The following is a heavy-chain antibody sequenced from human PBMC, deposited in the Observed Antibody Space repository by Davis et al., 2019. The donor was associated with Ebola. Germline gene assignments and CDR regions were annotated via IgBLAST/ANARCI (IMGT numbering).Heavy chain of an antibody. CDR3: ARAVQGVAATVPYYFYGMDV. V-gene: IGHV3-53*01. J-gene: IGHJ6*02. CDR2: IYSGGTT. CDR1: GFSVSANY. D-gene: IGHD6-25*01. Sequence: GGSLRLSCPASGFSVSANYMNWVRQAPGKGLEWVSVIYSGGTTYYADSVKARFTISRDNSKNTLGLQMNSLRAEDTAVYHCARAVQGVAATVPYYFYGMDVWGQGTTVTVSS.